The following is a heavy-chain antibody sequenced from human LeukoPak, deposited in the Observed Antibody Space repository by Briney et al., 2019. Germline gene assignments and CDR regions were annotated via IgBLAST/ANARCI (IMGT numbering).Heavy chain of an antibody. D-gene: IGHD5-24*01. CDR1: RGTFSSYA. J-gene: IGHJ6*03. CDR3: ARGRKMATISHYYYYYMDV. Sequence: ASVKVSCKASRGTFSSYAISWVRQAPGQGLEWMGGTIPIFGTANYAQKFQGRVTISADESTSTAYMELRSLRSEDTAVYYCARGRKMATISHYYYYYMDVWGKGTTVTISS. CDR2: TIPIFGTA. V-gene: IGHV1-69*13.